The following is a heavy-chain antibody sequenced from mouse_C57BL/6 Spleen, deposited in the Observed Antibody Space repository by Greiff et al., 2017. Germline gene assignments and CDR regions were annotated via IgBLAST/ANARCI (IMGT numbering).Heavy chain of an antibody. Sequence: QVQLQQPGAELVMPGASVKLSCKASGYTFTSYWMHWVKQRPGQGLEWIGEIDPSDSYTNYNQKFKGKSTLTVDKSSSTAYMQLSSLTSEDSAVYYCARDGYSPFAYWGQGTLVTVS. CDR1: GYTFTSYW. J-gene: IGHJ3*01. D-gene: IGHD2-3*01. CDR3: ARDGYSPFAY. V-gene: IGHV1-69*01. CDR2: IDPSDSYT.